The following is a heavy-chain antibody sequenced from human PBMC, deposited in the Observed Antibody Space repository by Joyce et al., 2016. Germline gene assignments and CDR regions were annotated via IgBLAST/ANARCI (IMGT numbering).Heavy chain of an antibody. CDR2: VSFDGSQK. CDR3: ARARGSCSSTSCYKASPHYYFYYDMDV. J-gene: IGHJ6*02. V-gene: IGHV3-30-3*01. D-gene: IGHD2-2*02. Sequence: QVQLVESGGGVVQPGRSLRVSCAASGFTFSGFPMHWVRLAPGKGLECVAVVSFDGSQKYYADSVKGRFTISRDNSKNTLYLQMNNLRGDDTAVYFCARARGSCSSTSCYKASPHYYFYYDMDVWGQGTTVTVSS. CDR1: GFTFSGFP.